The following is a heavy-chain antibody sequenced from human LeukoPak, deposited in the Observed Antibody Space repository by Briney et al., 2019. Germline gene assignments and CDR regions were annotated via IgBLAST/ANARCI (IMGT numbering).Heavy chain of an antibody. CDR3: ARDRDGYNWVDFDY. D-gene: IGHD5-24*01. J-gene: IGHJ4*02. Sequence: SVEVSCKASGGTFISYAISWVRQAPGQGLEWMGRIIPIFGTANYAQKFQGRVTITTDESTSTAYMELSSLRSEDTAVYYCARDRDGYNWVDFDYWGQGTLVTVSS. CDR2: IIPIFGTA. CDR1: GGTFISYA. V-gene: IGHV1-69*05.